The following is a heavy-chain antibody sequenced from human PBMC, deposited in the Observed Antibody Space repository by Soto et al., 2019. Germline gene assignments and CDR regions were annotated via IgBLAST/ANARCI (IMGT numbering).Heavy chain of an antibody. J-gene: IGHJ3*02. CDR3: ARDLVLVPAATHDAFDI. D-gene: IGHD2-2*01. V-gene: IGHV3-21*01. Sequence: EVQLVESGGGLVKPGGSLRLSCAASGFTFSSYSMNWVRQAPGKGLEWVSSISSSSSYIYYADSVKGRFTISRDNAKNSLYLQMNSLRAEDTAVYYCARDLVLVPAATHDAFDIWGQGTMVTVSS. CDR2: ISSSSSYI. CDR1: GFTFSSYS.